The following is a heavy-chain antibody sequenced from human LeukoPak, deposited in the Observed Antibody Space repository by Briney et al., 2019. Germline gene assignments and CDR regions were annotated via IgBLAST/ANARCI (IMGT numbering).Heavy chain of an antibody. D-gene: IGHD3-10*01. CDR1: GGSISSSSYY. CDR2: IYTSGST. J-gene: IGHJ5*02. Sequence: SETLSLTCTVSGGSISSSSYYWGWIRQPPGKGLEWIGRIYTSGSTNYNPSLKSRVTISVDTSKNQFSLKLSSVTAADTAVYYCARARGGRYYYGSGNWFDPWGQGTLVTVSS. CDR3: ARARGGRYYYGSGNWFDP. V-gene: IGHV4-39*07.